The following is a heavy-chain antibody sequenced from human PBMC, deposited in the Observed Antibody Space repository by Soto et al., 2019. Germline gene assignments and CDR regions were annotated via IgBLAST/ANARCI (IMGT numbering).Heavy chain of an antibody. CDR3: ARDIFWSGRRDRYYYYGMDV. J-gene: IGHJ6*02. CDR2: IWYDGSNK. D-gene: IGHD3-3*01. V-gene: IGHV3-33*01. CDR1: GFTFSSYG. Sequence: GGSLRLSCAASGFTFSSYGMHWVRQAPGKGLEWVAVIWYDGSNKYYADSVKGRFTISRDNSKNTLYLQMNSLRAEDTAVYYCARDIFWSGRRDRYYYYGMDVWGQGTTVTVSS.